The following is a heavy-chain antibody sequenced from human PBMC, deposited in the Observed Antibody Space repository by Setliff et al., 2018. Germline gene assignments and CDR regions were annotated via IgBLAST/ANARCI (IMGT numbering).Heavy chain of an antibody. Sequence: GGSLRLSCAASGFTFSSYSMNWVRQAPGKGLEWVSSISSSSTSIYYADSVKGRFTISRDNAKDSLSLQMNSLRAEDTAIYYCARGPSMVVVSVAIPHVWGKGTTVTVS. D-gene: IGHD2-2*01. V-gene: IGHV3-21*01. J-gene: IGHJ6*03. CDR2: ISSSSTSI. CDR1: GFTFSSYS. CDR3: ARGPSMVVVSVAIPHV.